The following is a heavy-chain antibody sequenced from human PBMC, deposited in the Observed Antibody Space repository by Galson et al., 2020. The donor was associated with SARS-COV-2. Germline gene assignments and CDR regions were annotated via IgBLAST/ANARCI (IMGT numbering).Heavy chain of an antibody. V-gene: IGHV5-51*01. Sequence: KIGESLKISCTGSGYIFTNYWIGWVRQMPGKDLEWIGIINPRDSETTYSPSFQGQVTISADKSITTAYLQWSSLKASDTAMYYCARHRYCSSNSCQPTPGIDYWGQGTLVTVSS. CDR2: INPRDSET. D-gene: IGHD2-2*01. J-gene: IGHJ4*02. CDR3: ARHRYCSSNSCQPTPGIDY. CDR1: GYIFTNYW.